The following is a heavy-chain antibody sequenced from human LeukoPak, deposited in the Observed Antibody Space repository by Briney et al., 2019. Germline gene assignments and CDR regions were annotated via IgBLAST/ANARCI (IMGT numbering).Heavy chain of an antibody. D-gene: IGHD3-22*01. J-gene: IGHJ3*02. CDR1: GGTFSSYA. CDR3: ASGPPYYYDSSAVDAFDI. CDR2: IIPLLDIP. Sequence: GASVKVSCKASGGTFSSYAISWVRQAPGQGLEWMGRIIPLLDIPNYAQKFQGRVTITADKSTSTAYMELSSLRSEDTAVYYCASGPPYYYDSSAVDAFDIWGQGTMVTVSS. V-gene: IGHV1-69*04.